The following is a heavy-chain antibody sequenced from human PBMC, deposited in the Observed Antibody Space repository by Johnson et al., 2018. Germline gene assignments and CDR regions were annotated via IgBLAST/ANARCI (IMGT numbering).Heavy chain of an antibody. CDR3: AREATSASGYGEVCTNYYYHYMDV. CDR1: GGSLNNHY. J-gene: IGHJ6*03. D-gene: IGHD3-10*01. Sequence: QVQLQESGPGLVKPSATLSLTCTVSGGSLNNHYWSWIRPPPGKGPEWIGYIFYSGSTTYNPSLKSRVTISVDTSKKQLSLKLTSVTAADPAVYYCAREATSASGYGEVCTNYYYHYMDVWGKGTTVTGSS. CDR2: IFYSGST. V-gene: IGHV4-59*11.